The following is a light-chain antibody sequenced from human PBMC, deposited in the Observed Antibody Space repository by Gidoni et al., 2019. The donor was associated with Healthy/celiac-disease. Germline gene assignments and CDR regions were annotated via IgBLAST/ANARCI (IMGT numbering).Light chain of an antibody. V-gene: IGKV3-20*01. CDR3: QQYSSPPET. CDR2: GAS. J-gene: IGKJ2*01. CDR1: QSVSSSY. Sequence: EIVLTQSPGTLSLSPGERATLSCRASQSVSSSYLAWYQQKPGQAPRLLIYGASSRATGIPDRFSGSGSGTDFTLTISRLEPEDFAVYYCQQYSSPPETFGQGTKLEIK.